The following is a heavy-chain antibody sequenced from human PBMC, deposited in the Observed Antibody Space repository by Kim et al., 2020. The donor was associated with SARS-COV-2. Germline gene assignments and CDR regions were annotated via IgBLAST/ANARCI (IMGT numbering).Heavy chain of an antibody. CDR3: ARQRLFGYDILTGYYNY. Sequence: SETLSLTCTVSGGSISSSSYYWGWIRQPPGKGLEWIGSIYYSGSTYYNPSLKSRVTISVDTSKNQFSLKLSSVTAADTAVYYCARQRLFGYDILTGYYNYWGQGTLVTVSS. J-gene: IGHJ4*02. D-gene: IGHD3-9*01. CDR2: IYYSGST. V-gene: IGHV4-39*01. CDR1: GGSISSSSYY.